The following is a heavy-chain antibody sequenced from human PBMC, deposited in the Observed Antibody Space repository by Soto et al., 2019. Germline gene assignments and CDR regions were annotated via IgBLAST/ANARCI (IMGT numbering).Heavy chain of an antibody. CDR3: GRFTWNYYGRPGGIDY. CDR2: INHSGST. D-gene: IGHD1-7*01. Sequence: TSETLSLTCAVYGGSFSGYYWSWIRQPPGKGLEWIGEINHSGSTNYNPSLKSRVTISVDTSKNQFSLKLSSVTAADTAVYYCGRFTWNYYGRPGGIDYWGQGTLDTVSS. J-gene: IGHJ4*02. CDR1: GGSFSGYY. V-gene: IGHV4-34*01.